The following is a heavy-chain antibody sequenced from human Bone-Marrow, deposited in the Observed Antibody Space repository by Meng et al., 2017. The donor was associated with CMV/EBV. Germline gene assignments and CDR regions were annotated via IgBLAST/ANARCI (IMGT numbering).Heavy chain of an antibody. D-gene: IGHD2-2*01. J-gene: IGHJ1*01. CDR2: IGTAGDT. V-gene: IGHV3-13*01. Sequence: GESLKISCAASGFTFSSYDMHWVRQATGKGLEWVSAIGTAGDTYYPGSVKGRFTISRDNAKNTLYLQMNSLRAEDTAVYYCARVYCSSTSCLNAEYFQHWGQGTLVTVSS. CDR1: GFTFSSYD. CDR3: ARVYCSSTSCLNAEYFQH.